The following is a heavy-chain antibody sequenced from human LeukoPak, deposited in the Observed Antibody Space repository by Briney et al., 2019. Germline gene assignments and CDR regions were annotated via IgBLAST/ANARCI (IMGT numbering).Heavy chain of an antibody. D-gene: IGHD4-17*01. J-gene: IGHJ5*02. Sequence: GESLKISCQTSGYDFSTKWIGWVRPMPGKGLEWMGIIYPTDSITRYSPSFQGHVSISVDTSINTAYLQWASLRPSDTAMYFCARLAPVYADCWFDPWGQRTLVTVSS. CDR3: ARLAPVYADCWFDP. V-gene: IGHV5-51*01. CDR2: IYPTDSIT. CDR1: GYDFSTKW.